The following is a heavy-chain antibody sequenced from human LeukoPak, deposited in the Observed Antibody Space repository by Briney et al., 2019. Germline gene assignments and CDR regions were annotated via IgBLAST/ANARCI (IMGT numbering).Heavy chain of an antibody. CDR2: IYTSGST. V-gene: IGHV4-4*07. Sequence: SETLSLTCTVSGGSISSYYWSWIRQPAGKGLEWIGRIYTSGSTNYNPSLKSRVTMSLAMSQNQFSLKLTSVTAADTAIYYCARGQDAFKTGYWGQGTLVTVSS. CDR1: GGSISSYY. D-gene: IGHD5-24*01. J-gene: IGHJ4*02. CDR3: ARGQDAFKTGY.